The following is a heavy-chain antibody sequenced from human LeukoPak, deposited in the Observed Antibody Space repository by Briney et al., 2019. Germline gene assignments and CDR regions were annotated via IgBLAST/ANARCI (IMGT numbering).Heavy chain of an antibody. Sequence: ASVKVSCKTSGYTFTNYGINWVRQAPGQGLEWMGWMNPNNGNTGYAQKFQGRVTMTRNTSISTAYMELSSLRSEDTAVYYCARDYTPNNYYYYMDVWGRGTTVTISS. CDR2: MNPNNGNT. CDR3: ARDYTPNNYYYYMDV. J-gene: IGHJ6*03. CDR1: GYTFTNYG. V-gene: IGHV1-8*01. D-gene: IGHD3-10*01.